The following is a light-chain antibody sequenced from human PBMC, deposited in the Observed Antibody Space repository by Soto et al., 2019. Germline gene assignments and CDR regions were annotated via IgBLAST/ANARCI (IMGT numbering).Light chain of an antibody. J-gene: IGKJ1*01. Sequence: DIQMTQSPSTLSASVGDRVTITCRASQSISSWLAWYQQKPGKAPKLLIYDASSLESGVQSRFSGSGSGTEFTHTISSLQPDDFAPYYCQQYNSSPCTFGQGTKVEIK. V-gene: IGKV1-5*01. CDR3: QQYNSSPCT. CDR2: DAS. CDR1: QSISSW.